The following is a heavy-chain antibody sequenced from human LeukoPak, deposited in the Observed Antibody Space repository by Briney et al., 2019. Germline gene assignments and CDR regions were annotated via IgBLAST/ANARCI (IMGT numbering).Heavy chain of an antibody. Sequence: GGSLRLSCAASGFTFSSYAMSWVRQAPGKGLEWVSAISGSGGSTYYADSVKGRFTISRDNSKNTLYLQMNSLRAEDSAVYYCAKDRYFGYCTGGVCSGSDYYMDVWGKGTTVTVSS. CDR3: AKDRYFGYCTGGVCSGSDYYMDV. CDR2: ISGSGGST. V-gene: IGHV3-23*01. D-gene: IGHD2-8*02. J-gene: IGHJ6*03. CDR1: GFTFSSYA.